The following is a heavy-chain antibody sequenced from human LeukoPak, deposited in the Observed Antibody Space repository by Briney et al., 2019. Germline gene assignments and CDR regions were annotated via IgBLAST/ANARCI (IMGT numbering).Heavy chain of an antibody. CDR1: GFTFTSFW. D-gene: IGHD6-13*01. Sequence: GGSLRLSCAASGFTFTSFWMSWVRQAPGKGLERVAFIRYDGSNKYYADSVKGRFTISRDNSKNTLYLQMNSLRAEDTAVYYCASPDGNARVSSAQLWDAFDIWGQGTMVTVSS. V-gene: IGHV3-30*02. J-gene: IGHJ3*02. CDR3: ASPDGNARVSSAQLWDAFDI. CDR2: IRYDGSNK.